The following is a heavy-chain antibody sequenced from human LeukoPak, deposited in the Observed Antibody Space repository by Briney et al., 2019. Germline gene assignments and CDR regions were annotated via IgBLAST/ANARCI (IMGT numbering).Heavy chain of an antibody. J-gene: IGHJ4*02. CDR3: ARAYNWNRLDY. V-gene: IGHV4-4*02. CDR2: IHHSGSS. CDR1: GGSISSDNW. Sequence: SETLSLTCAVSGGSISSDNWWSWVRQPPGKGLEWIGEIHHSGSSNCNPSLKSRVTISVDKSKNHFSLKLSSVTAADTAVYYCARAYNWNRLDYWGQGTLVTVSP. D-gene: IGHD1-20*01.